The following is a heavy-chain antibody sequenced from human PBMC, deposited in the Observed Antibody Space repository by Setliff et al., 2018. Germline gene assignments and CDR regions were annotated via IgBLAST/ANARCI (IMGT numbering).Heavy chain of an antibody. CDR2: IDRDGSAT. J-gene: IGHJ4*02. Sequence: GGSLRLSCAASGFPFSDYWMHWVRQAPGKGLMWVSRIDRDGSATSHANSVKGRFTISRDDSKDTLYLQMNSLKTEDTGVYYCTTDKQFSPDYWGQGTLVTVSS. V-gene: IGHV3-74*01. CDR1: GFPFSDYW. D-gene: IGHD6-19*01. CDR3: TTDKQFSPDY.